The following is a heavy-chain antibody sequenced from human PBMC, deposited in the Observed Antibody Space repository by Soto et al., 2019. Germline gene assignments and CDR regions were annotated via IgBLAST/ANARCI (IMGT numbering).Heavy chain of an antibody. D-gene: IGHD6-19*01. J-gene: IGHJ5*02. Sequence: EGSLRLSCAASGFTFSSYNMNWVRQAPGKGLEWVSSISSSSSYMYYADSVKGRFTISRDNANNSLYLQMNSLRAADTAVYYCAREPSSGGWFDPWGQGTLVTVSS. CDR1: GFTFSSYN. CDR3: AREPSSGGWFDP. V-gene: IGHV3-21*01. CDR2: ISSSSSYM.